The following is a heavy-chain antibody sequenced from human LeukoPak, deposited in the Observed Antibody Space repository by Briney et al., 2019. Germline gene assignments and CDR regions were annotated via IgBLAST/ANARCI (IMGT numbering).Heavy chain of an antibody. V-gene: IGHV3-30*18. CDR2: ISYDGSNK. Sequence: HPSETLSLTCTVSGGSISSSSYYWGWIRQPPGKGLEWVAVISYDGSNKYYADSVKGRFTISRDNSKNTLYLQMNSLRTEDTAIYYCAKEDVVVITIRYFQHWGQGTLVTVSS. D-gene: IGHD3-22*01. CDR1: GGSISSSS. CDR3: AKEDVVVITIRYFQH. J-gene: IGHJ1*01.